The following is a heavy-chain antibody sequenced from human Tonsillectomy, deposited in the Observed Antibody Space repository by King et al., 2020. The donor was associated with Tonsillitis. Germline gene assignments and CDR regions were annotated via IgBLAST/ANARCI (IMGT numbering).Heavy chain of an antibody. CDR2: FDPEDGET. D-gene: IGHD6-19*01. CDR1: GYTLTKLS. V-gene: IGHV1-24*01. Sequence: VQLVQSGAEVKKPGASVKVSCKVSGYTLTKLSMHWVRQAPGKGLEWMGGFDPEDGETIYAQKFQGRVTMTGDTSTDTAYMELSSLRSEDTAVYYCATGYSSGWSFAFDIWGPGTMVTVSS. CDR3: ATGYSSGWSFAFDI. J-gene: IGHJ3*02.